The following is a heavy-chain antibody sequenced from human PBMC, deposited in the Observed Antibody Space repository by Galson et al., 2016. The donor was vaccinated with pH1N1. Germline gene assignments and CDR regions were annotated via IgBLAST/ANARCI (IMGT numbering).Heavy chain of an antibody. CDR1: GFTFSNAW. J-gene: IGHJ6*02. V-gene: IGHV3-69-1*01. CDR2: ISSSDTI. CDR3: ARKGLPDV. Sequence: LRLSCAASGFTFSNAWMSWVRQAPGKGLEWVSYISSSDTIYYVDSVKGRFTISRDNAKNSLYLQMNSLTGEDTAVYYCARKGLPDVWGQGTTVTVSS.